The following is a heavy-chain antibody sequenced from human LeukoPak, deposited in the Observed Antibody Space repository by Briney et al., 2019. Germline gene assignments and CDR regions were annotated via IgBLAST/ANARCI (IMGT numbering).Heavy chain of an antibody. CDR2: IIAIFGTT. V-gene: IGHV1-69*05. D-gene: IGHD1-26*01. Sequence: ASVKVSCKASGGTFSSNAISWVRQAPGQGLEWMGGIIAIFGTTNYAQKFQGRVTMTRDMSTSTVYMELSSLRSEDTAVYYCTRVYGIVGETHHFDYWGQGTLVTVSS. CDR3: TRVYGIVGETHHFDY. J-gene: IGHJ4*02. CDR1: GGTFSSNA.